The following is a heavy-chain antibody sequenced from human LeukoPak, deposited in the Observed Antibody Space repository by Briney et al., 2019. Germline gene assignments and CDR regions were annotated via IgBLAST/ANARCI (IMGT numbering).Heavy chain of an antibody. J-gene: IGHJ4*02. CDR1: GYTFIGYY. Sequence: ASVRVSCKASGYTFIGYYMHWVRQAPGQGLEWMGWINPNSGGTNYAQKFQGRVTMTGDTSISTAYMELSRLTFDDTAVYFCAGRPDTSVVAIFDYWGQGTLVTISS. D-gene: IGHD3-22*01. V-gene: IGHV1-2*02. CDR3: AGRPDTSVVAIFDY. CDR2: INPNSGGT.